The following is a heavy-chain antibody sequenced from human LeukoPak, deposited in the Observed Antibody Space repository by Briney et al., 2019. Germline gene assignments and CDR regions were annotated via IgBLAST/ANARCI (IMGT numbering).Heavy chain of an antibody. CDR2: IYNGGNT. Sequence: SGGSLRLSCAASGFTFSDYYMSWIRQAPGKGLEWVSIIYNGGNTYYADSVKGRFTISRDNSKNTLYLQMNSLRAEDTAVYYCAREPGYSSSWDYWGQGTLVTVSS. V-gene: IGHV3-53*01. CDR3: AREPGYSSSWDY. J-gene: IGHJ4*02. D-gene: IGHD6-13*01. CDR1: GFTFSDYY.